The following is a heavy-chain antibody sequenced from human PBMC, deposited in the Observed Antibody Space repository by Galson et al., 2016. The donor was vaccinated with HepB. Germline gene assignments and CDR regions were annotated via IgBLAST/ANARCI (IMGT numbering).Heavy chain of an antibody. V-gene: IGHV1-18*04. CDR3: ARQWSESYHTAWLVDY. J-gene: IGHJ4*02. D-gene: IGHD1-26*01. CDR1: GYTFTNYD. CDR2: ISGYNGNT. Sequence: SVKVSCKASGYTFTNYDISWVRQAPGQGLEWMGWISGYNGNTNYAQKLQGRATMTTDTSTNTAYMELRSLRSDDTAVYYCARQWSESYHTAWLVDYWGQGTLVTVSS.